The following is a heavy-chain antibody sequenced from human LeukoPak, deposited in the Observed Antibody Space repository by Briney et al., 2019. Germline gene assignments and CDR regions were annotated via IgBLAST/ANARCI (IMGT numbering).Heavy chain of an antibody. J-gene: IGHJ4*02. Sequence: GGSLRLSCAASGFTFDDYGMHWVRQAPGKGLEWVSTISWNSGTIDSADSVKGRFTISRDNAKDSLYLQMNGLRAEDTALYYCAKGSSWYGGEFDYWGQGTLVTVSS. CDR3: AKGSSWYGGEFDY. CDR2: ISWNSGTI. V-gene: IGHV3-9*01. D-gene: IGHD6-13*01. CDR1: GFTFDDYG.